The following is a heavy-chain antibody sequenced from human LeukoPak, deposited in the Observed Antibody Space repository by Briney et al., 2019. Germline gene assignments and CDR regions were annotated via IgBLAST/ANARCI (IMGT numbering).Heavy chain of an antibody. V-gene: IGHV3-64D*06. J-gene: IGHJ4*02. CDR2: ITTNGGST. CDR3: VNVAGLRVVGVPTY. Sequence: GGSLRLSCSASGFTFSNYNMHWVRQAPGKGLEYVSTITTNGGSTYYADSMKGRFSISRDNSKDTLYLQMNSLRAEDTATYYCVNVAGLRVVGVPTYWGQGTLVTVSS. D-gene: IGHD1-26*01. CDR1: GFTFSNYN.